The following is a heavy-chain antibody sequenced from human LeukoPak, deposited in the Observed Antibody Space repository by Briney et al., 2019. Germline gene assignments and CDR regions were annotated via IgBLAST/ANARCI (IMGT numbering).Heavy chain of an antibody. D-gene: IGHD6-13*01. CDR1: GFPFSSYW. CDR3: ARDGIAAAALDY. V-gene: IGHV3-7*01. Sequence: AGGSLKLSCAASGFPFSSYWISWVRPAPGKGLGWVANIKQDGSEKYYVDSVKGRFTISRDNAKNSLYLQMNSLRAEDTAVYYCARDGIAAAALDYWGQGTLVTVSS. J-gene: IGHJ4*02. CDR2: IKQDGSEK.